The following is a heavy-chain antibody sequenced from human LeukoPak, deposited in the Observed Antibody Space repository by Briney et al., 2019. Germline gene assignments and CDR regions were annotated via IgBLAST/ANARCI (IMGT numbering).Heavy chain of an antibody. V-gene: IGHV3-23*01. CDR1: GFMFSSYG. CDR2: ISGNGATT. CDR3: AKDLGWGLDY. D-gene: IGHD4-23*01. J-gene: IGHJ4*02. Sequence: PGGSLRLSCAASGFMFSSYGTSWVRQAPGKGLEWVSAISGNGATTYYADSVKGRFTISRDNSKNTLYLRMNGLRVEDTAVYYCAKDLGWGLDYWGQGTLASVSS.